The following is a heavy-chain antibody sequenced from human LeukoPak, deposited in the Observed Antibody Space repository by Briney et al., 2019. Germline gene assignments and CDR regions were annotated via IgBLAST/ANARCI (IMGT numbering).Heavy chain of an antibody. V-gene: IGHV1-46*01. J-gene: IGHJ5*02. CDR3: ARRVYCNVGSCFRGANWFDP. CDR1: GYTVTTYY. CDR2: INPSGGST. D-gene: IGHD2-15*01. Sequence: ASVKVSCKASGYTVTTYYMHWVRQAPGQGLEWMGIINPSGGSTTYAQKFQGRVTMTRDMSTSTVYMELSSLRSDDTAVYYCARRVYCNVGSCFRGANWFDPWGQGTLVTVSS.